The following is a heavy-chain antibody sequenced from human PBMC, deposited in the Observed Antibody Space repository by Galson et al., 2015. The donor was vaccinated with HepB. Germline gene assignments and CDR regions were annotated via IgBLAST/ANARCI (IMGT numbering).Heavy chain of an antibody. J-gene: IGHJ4*02. D-gene: IGHD3-16*02. CDR3: ARGVKYDYVWGSYRWGYFDY. CDR1: GYTFTSYA. Sequence: SVKVSCKASGYTFTSYAMHWVRQAPGQRLEWMGWINAGNGNTKYSQKFQGRVTITRDTSASTAYMELSSLRSEDTAVYYCARGVKYDYVWGSYRWGYFDYWGQGTLVTVSS. V-gene: IGHV1-3*01. CDR2: INAGNGNT.